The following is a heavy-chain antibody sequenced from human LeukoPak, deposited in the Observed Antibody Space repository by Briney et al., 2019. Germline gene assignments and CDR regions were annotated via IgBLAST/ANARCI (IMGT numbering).Heavy chain of an antibody. D-gene: IGHD3-16*01. CDR1: GFTFSSYT. Sequence: GGSLRLSCAATGFTFSSYTTNWVRQAPGKGLEWVSSISGSSNYIYYADSVKGRFTISRDNAKNSLYLQMNSLRAEDTAVYYCAKEGPLRYFDYWGQGTLVTVSS. CDR3: AKEGPLRYFDY. J-gene: IGHJ4*02. V-gene: IGHV3-21*04. CDR2: ISGSSNYI.